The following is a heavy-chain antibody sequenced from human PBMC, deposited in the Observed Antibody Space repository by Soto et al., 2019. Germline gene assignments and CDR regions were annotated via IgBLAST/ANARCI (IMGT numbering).Heavy chain of an antibody. CDR1: GYTFTSYY. CDR3: ARDLTDCSSTSCYLESYYYYGMDV. CDR2: INPSGGST. J-gene: IGHJ6*02. V-gene: IGHV1-46*01. D-gene: IGHD2-2*01. Sequence: ASVKVSFKASGYTFTSYYMHWVRQAPGQGLEWMGIINPSGGSTSYAQKFQGRVTMTRDTSTSTVYMELSSLRSEDTAVYYCARDLTDCSSTSCYLESYYYYGMDVWGQGTTVTVSS.